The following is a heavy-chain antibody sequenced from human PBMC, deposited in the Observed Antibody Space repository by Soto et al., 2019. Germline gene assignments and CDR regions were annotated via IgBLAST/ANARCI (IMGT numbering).Heavy chain of an antibody. CDR1: GFAFSSYW. Sequence: GGSLRVSCAASGFAFSSYWMHWVRQAPRKGLVWVSRINSDGSSTTYADSVKGRFTISRDNAKNTLYLQMNRLRAEDTAVYYCARVGYSSAWLLNYWGQGTLVTVSS. V-gene: IGHV3-74*01. CDR2: INSDGSST. J-gene: IGHJ4*02. D-gene: IGHD6-25*01. CDR3: ARVGYSSAWLLNY.